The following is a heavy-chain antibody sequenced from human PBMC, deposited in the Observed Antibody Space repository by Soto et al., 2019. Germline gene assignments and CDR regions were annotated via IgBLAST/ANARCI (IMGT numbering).Heavy chain of an antibody. V-gene: IGHV1-69*01. CDR3: AAELGFGKLSVV. J-gene: IGHJ6*02. Sequence: QVQVVQSGVEVRRPGSSVKVSCKASGDTFKNCVISWVRQAPGQGLEWMGGIIPLFGTTDFAQRFQGRLTITTDESTTTAYMALSRLRSEDTATYCCAAELGFGKLSVVWGQGTTVSVSS. D-gene: IGHD3-10*01. CDR2: IIPLFGTT. CDR1: GDTFKNCV.